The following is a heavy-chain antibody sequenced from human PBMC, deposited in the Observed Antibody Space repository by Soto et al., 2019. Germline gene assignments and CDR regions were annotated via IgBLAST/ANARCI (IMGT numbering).Heavy chain of an antibody. J-gene: IGHJ4*02. V-gene: IGHV1-18*01. Sequence: ASVKVSCKASGYTFTSYGISWVRQAPGQGLEWMGWISAYNGNTNYAQKLQGRVTMSVDTSKNQFSLKVSSATAADTAVYYCARHSNRNYGLYYFDYWGLGALVTVSS. CDR3: ARHSNRNYGLYYFDY. D-gene: IGHD4-4*01. CDR1: GYTFTSYG. CDR2: ISAYNGNT.